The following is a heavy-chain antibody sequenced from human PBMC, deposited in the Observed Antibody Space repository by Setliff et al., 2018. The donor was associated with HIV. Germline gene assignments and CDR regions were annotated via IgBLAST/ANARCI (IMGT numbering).Heavy chain of an antibody. D-gene: IGHD2-15*01. CDR3: ARRRCSAASCPDNSWNWLDP. J-gene: IGHJ5*02. CDR1: GDSISSYY. Sequence: SETLSLTCTVSGDSISSYYWNWIRQPPGKALEWIGYIYYGSTHYNPSFEGRVTISVDPSKNQFSLKLRSVTAADTAMYYCARRRCSAASCPDNSWNWLDPWGQGTLVTVSS. CDR2: IYYGST. V-gene: IGHV4-59*08.